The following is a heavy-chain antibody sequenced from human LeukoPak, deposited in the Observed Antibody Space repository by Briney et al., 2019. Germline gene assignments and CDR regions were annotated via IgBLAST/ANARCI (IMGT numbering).Heavy chain of an antibody. Sequence: PAETLSLTCTVSGGAISGYYWTWIRKPPGKGLEWIGNIHYTGTIYYNPSLKSRVTISIAMSDNQFSLKLTSVTAADTAVYYCARYAAAVGPNWLDPWGRGTLDTVSS. CDR2: IHYTGTI. CDR1: GGAISGYY. V-gene: IGHV4-59*01. J-gene: IGHJ5*02. CDR3: ARYAAAVGPNWLDP. D-gene: IGHD6-13*01.